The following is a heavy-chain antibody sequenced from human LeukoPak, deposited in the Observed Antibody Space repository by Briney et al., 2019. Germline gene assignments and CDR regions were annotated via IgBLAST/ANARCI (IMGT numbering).Heavy chain of an antibody. Sequence: SETLSLTCTVSGGSISSSSSYWGWVRQPPGKGLEWIGSVYYSGSTYYNPSLTSLKSRVTISADTSKNQFSLKVTSVTAADTAMYYCARKTPGTSVDVWGQGTPVTVSS. CDR3: ARKTPGTSVDV. J-gene: IGHJ6*02. D-gene: IGHD3-10*01. CDR2: VYYSGST. V-gene: IGHV4-39*01. CDR1: GGSISSSSSY.